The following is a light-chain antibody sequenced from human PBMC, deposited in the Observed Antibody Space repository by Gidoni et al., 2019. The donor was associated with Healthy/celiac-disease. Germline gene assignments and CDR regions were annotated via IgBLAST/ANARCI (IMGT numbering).Light chain of an antibody. V-gene: IGKV3-20*01. CDR1: QSVSISY. Sequence: IVLTQSPGTLSLSPGERATLSCRASQSVSISYLAWYQQQPGQAPRLLIYGASSRATGIPDRCSGSGSGTDVTLTISRLEPEDFAVYYCQQYGSSPPYTFGQGTKLEIK. CDR3: QQYGSSPPYT. J-gene: IGKJ2*01. CDR2: GAS.